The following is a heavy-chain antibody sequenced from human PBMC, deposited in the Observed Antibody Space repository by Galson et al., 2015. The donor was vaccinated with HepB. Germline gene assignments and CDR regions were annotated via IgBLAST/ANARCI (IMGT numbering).Heavy chain of an antibody. CDR2: INSDGSNT. Sequence: SLRLSCAASGFTFSSYWMHWVRQAPGKGLVWVSRINSDGSNTSYADSVKGRFTISRDDAKNTLYLQMNSLRAEDTAVYYCARYSGYDIGFDYWGQATLFTVSS. D-gene: IGHD5-12*01. CDR1: GFTFSSYW. J-gene: IGHJ4*02. V-gene: IGHV3-74*01. CDR3: ARYSGYDIGFDY.